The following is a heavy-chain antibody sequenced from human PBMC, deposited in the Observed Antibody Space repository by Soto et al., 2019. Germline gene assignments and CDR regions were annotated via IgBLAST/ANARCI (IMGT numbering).Heavy chain of an antibody. CDR2: ITDTSSRI. Sequence: ERQLLESGGGLVPPGGALRLSCVGSGFTFRDSAMTWVRQAPGKGLEWVSAITDTSSRIYYADAVRGRFTISRDNSKDTVYLQMNSLRVEDTAMYYCAKDLKFPGVWGRGTLVTVSA. CDR3: AKDLKFPGV. CDR1: GFTFRDSA. V-gene: IGHV3-23*01. D-gene: IGHD4-17*01. J-gene: IGHJ2*01.